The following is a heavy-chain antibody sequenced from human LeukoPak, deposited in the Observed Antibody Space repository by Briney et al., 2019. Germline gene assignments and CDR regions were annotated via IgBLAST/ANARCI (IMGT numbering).Heavy chain of an antibody. V-gene: IGHV1-18*01. CDR2: ISAYNGNT. Sequence: ASVKVSCKASGYTFSSYDISWVRQAPGQGLEWMGRISAYNGNTNYAQKLQGRVTMTTDTSTSTAYMELRRLRSDDTAVYYCARWAAVAGAPLFDCWGQGTLVTVSS. CDR3: ARWAAVAGAPLFDC. J-gene: IGHJ4*02. CDR1: GYTFSSYD. D-gene: IGHD6-19*01.